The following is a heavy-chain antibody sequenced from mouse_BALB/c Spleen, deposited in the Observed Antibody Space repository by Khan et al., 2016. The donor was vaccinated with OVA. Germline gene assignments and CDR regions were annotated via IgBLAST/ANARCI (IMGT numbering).Heavy chain of an antibody. CDR3: ARPSYYGNPWFTY. V-gene: IGHV5-9*02. D-gene: IGHD2-10*01. CDR2: ISGTGIYT. Sequence: EVELVESGGGLVKPGGSLKLSCAPSGFAFSSYDMSWVRQTPEKRLEWVATISGTGIYTYYPDSVKGRFTISRDNARNTPYLQMSSLRSEDTALYSCARPSYYGNPWFTYWGQGTLGTVSA. CDR1: GFAFSSYD. J-gene: IGHJ3*01.